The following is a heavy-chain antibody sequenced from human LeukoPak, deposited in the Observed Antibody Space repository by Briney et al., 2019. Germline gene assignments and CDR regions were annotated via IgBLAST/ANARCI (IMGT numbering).Heavy chain of an antibody. J-gene: IGHJ3*02. V-gene: IGHV3-7*01. CDR2: IKEDGSEE. Sequence: PGGSLRLSCAASGFSFDDFAMHWVRQAPGKGLEWVANIKEDGSEENYVDSVKGRFTISRDNAKNSLYLQMNSLRAEDTAVYYCAKYNWNYAFDIWGQGTMVTVSS. D-gene: IGHD1-7*01. CDR1: GFSFDDFA. CDR3: AKYNWNYAFDI.